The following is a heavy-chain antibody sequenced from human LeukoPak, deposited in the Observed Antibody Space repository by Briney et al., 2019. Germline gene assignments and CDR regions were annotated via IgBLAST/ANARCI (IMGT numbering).Heavy chain of an antibody. V-gene: IGHV4-59*01. CDR3: ARVIAVALYNWFDP. CDR2: IYYSGST. Sequence: SETLSLTCTVSGGSISSYYWSWIRQPPGKGLEWIGYIYYSGSTNYNPSLKSRVTISVDTSKNQSSLKLSSVTAADTAVYYCARVIAVALYNWFDPWGQGTLVTVSS. CDR1: GGSISSYY. D-gene: IGHD6-19*01. J-gene: IGHJ5*02.